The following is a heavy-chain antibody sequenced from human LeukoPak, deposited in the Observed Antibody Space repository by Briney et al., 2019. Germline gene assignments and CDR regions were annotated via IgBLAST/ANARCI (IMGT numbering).Heavy chain of an antibody. CDR2: ISGSGGST. Sequence: GGSLRLSCAASGFTFSSYAMSWVRQAPGKGLEWVSAISGSGGSTNYADSVKGRFTISRDNFKNTLYLQMNSLRAEDTAVYYCARKTTGTTYYFDYWGQGTLVTVSS. CDR1: GFTFSSYA. V-gene: IGHV3-23*01. J-gene: IGHJ4*02. CDR3: ARKTTGTTYYFDY. D-gene: IGHD1-1*01.